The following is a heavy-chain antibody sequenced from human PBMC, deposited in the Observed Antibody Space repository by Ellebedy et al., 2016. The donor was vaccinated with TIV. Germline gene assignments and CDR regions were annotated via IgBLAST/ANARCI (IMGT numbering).Heavy chain of an antibody. CDR2: IKQDGSEK. D-gene: IGHD6-19*01. CDR1: GFTFSSYW. V-gene: IGHV3-7*05. Sequence: GGSLRLSXAASGFTFSSYWMSWVRQAPGKGLEWVANIKQDGSEKYYVDSVKGRFTISRDNAKNSLYLQMNSLRAEDTALYYCAKAYSSGWYGGFDYWGQGTLVTVSS. CDR3: AKAYSSGWYGGFDY. J-gene: IGHJ4*02.